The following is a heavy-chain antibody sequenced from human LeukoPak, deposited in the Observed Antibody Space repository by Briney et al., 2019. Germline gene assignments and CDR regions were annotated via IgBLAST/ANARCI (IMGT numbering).Heavy chain of an antibody. CDR2: INPNSGGT. J-gene: IGHJ5*02. Sequence: ASVKVSCKASGYTFIGYYMHWVRQAPGQGLEWMGWINPNSGGTNYAQKFQGRVTMTRDTSISTAYMELSRLRSDDTAVYYCARDGSGSSSDWFDPWGQGTLVTVSS. CDR3: ARDGSGSSSDWFDP. D-gene: IGHD3-10*01. CDR1: GYTFIGYY. V-gene: IGHV1-2*02.